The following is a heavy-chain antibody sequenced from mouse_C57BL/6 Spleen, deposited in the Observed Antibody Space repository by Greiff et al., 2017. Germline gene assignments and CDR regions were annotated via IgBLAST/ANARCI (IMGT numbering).Heavy chain of an antibody. CDR3: ARSGLLWLRKDY. V-gene: IGHV1-81*01. Sequence: QVQLQQSGAELARPGASVKLSCKASGYTFTSYGISWVKQRTGQGLEWIGEIYPRSGNTYYNEKFKGKATLTADKSSSTAYMELRSLTSEDSVVYFCARSGLLWLRKDYWGQGTTLTVSA. J-gene: IGHJ2*01. CDR1: GYTFTSYG. CDR2: IYPRSGNT. D-gene: IGHD2-2*01.